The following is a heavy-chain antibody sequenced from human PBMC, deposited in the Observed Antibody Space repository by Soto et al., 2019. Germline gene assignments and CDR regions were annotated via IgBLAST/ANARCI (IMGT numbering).Heavy chain of an antibody. CDR2: ISGSGSSV. J-gene: IGHJ6*02. CDR3: ARSLGGYYYFGMDV. Sequence: EVQLVESGGGLVQPGGSLRLSCAASGFTFSSYSINWVGRAPGKGLEWVSYISGSGSSVFYADSVRGRFTISRDNAKSSLYLQMDSLRDDDTAVYYCARSLGGYYYFGMDVWGQGTTVTVSS. CDR1: GFTFSSYS. D-gene: IGHD3-16*01. V-gene: IGHV3-48*02.